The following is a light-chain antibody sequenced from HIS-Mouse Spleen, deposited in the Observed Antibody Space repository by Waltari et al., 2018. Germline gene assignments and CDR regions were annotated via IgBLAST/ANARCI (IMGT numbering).Light chain of an antibody. Sequence: SYDLTQPPSVPLPPGQTARITCSGTAFPKKYANGYQQKSGQAPVLVIYEDSKRPSGIPERFSGSSSGTMATLTISGAQVEDEADYYCYSTDSSGNHRVFGGGTKLTVL. CDR3: YSTDSSGNHRV. CDR2: EDS. V-gene: IGLV3-10*01. CDR1: AFPKKY. J-gene: IGLJ2*01.